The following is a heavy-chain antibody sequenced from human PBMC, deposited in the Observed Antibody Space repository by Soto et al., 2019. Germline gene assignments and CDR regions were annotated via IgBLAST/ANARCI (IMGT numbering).Heavy chain of an antibody. CDR1: GFTFDDYA. J-gene: IGHJ4*02. D-gene: IGHD1-26*01. Sequence: EVHLVESGGGLVQPGRSLRLSCAASGFTFDDYAMHWVRQAPGKGLEWVSGISWNSESTGYADSVKGRFTISRDNAKNSLFLQMNSLRAEETALYFCAKDTYIIVGGTHIDFWGRGTLVSVSA. V-gene: IGHV3-9*01. CDR2: ISWNSEST. CDR3: AKDTYIIVGGTHIDF.